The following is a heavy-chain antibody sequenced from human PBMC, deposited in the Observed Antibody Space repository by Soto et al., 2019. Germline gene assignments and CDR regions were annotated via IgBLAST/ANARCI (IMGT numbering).Heavy chain of an antibody. V-gene: IGHV3-23*01. CDR2: ISGSGGTT. J-gene: IGHJ4*02. CDR3: AKVSVLGASTIEF. D-gene: IGHD4-17*01. CDR1: GFTFNHYG. Sequence: GGSLRLSCAASGFTFNHYGIAWVRPAPGKGLEWVSVISGSGGTTSYTDPVKGRFTISRDNSKSTVYLQMNSLRVEDTARYLCAKVSVLGASTIEFWGPGTLVTVSS.